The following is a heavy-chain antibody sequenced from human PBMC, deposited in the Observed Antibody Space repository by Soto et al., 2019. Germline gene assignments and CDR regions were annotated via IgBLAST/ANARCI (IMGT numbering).Heavy chain of an antibody. V-gene: IGHV3-53*01. CDR2: IHRDGGT. CDR1: GFTVSVNY. D-gene: IGHD2-2*02. Sequence: EVQLVESGGGLIQPGGSLRLSCAASGFTVSVNYMSWVRQAPGKGLEWVSVIHRDGGTDYADSVKGRFTISRDNAKNSLYLQMNSLRAEDTAVYYCARDLVVVVPAAIGGGLGYYYYGMDVWGQGTTVTVSS. J-gene: IGHJ6*02. CDR3: ARDLVVVVPAAIGGGLGYYYYGMDV.